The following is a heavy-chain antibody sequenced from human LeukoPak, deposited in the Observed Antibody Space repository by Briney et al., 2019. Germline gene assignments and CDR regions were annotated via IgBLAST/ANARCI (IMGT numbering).Heavy chain of an antibody. CDR1: GGTFSSYA. V-gene: IGHV1-18*01. D-gene: IGHD3-3*01. CDR3: AREVQEYYDFWSGYQRRWFDP. CDR2: ISAYNGNT. J-gene: IGHJ5*02. Sequence: ASVKVSCKASGGTFSSYAISWVRQAPGQGLEWMGWISAYNGNTNYAQKLQGRVTMTTDTSTSTAYMELRSLRSDDTAVYYCAREVQEYYDFWSGYQRRWFDPWGQGTLVTVSS.